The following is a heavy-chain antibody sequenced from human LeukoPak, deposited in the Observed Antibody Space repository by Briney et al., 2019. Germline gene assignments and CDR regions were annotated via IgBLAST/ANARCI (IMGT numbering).Heavy chain of an antibody. CDR2: IYYSGST. V-gene: IGHV4-61*01. D-gene: IGHD4-23*01. CDR3: ARAGGNSFLYYYYGMDV. CDR1: GGSVSSGSYY. Sequence: SETLSLTCTVSGGSVSSGSYYWSWIRQPPGEGLEWIGYIYYSGSTNYNPSLKSRVTISVDTSKNQFSLKLSSVTAADTAVYYCARAGGNSFLYYYYGMDVWGQGTTVTVSS. J-gene: IGHJ6*02.